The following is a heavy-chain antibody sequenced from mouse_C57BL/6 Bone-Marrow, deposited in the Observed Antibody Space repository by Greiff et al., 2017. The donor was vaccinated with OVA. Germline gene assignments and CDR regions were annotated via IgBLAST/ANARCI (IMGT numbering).Heavy chain of an antibody. CDR2: IDPNGGGT. J-gene: IGHJ2*01. D-gene: IGHD1-1*01. CDR3: ARNYYGSSPYFDY. Sequence: QVQLQQPGAELVKPGASVKLSCKASGYPFTSYWMHWVKQRPGRGLEWIGRIDPNGGGTKYNEKFKSKATLTVDKPSSTAYMQLSSLTSEDSAFYYCARNYYGSSPYFDYWGQGTTLTVSS. CDR1: GYPFTSYW. V-gene: IGHV1-72*01.